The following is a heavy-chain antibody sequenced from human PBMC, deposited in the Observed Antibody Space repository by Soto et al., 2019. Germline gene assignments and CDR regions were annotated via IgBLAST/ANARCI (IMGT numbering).Heavy chain of an antibody. D-gene: IGHD3-9*01. CDR2: ISHSGRS. CDR3: ARAAMDNYYDMRRGSTYYALDV. Sequence: ETVSLTCAVSCGSMSSFSCSWIRQPPGNGLEFIGSISHSGRSEYNPSLKDRIILSVDVSKNQFSLNLKSMKAADTAVYYCARAAMDNYYDMRRGSTYYALDVWGPGTTVAGSS. CDR1: CGSMSSFS. V-gene: IGHV4-59*13. J-gene: IGHJ6*02.